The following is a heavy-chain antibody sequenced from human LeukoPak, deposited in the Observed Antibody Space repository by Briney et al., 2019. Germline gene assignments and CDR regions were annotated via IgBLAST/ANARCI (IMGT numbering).Heavy chain of an antibody. D-gene: IGHD3-16*01. CDR2: ISSRGSNI. Sequence: GGSLRLSCAVSVFTFSIYSMNWVRRAPGKGGEWGSYISSRGSNINYGDTVKGRFTITRDNAKSTLYLQLKSLRVEDTAVYYCARDLVSYYNIYIYVRGTEITVSV. J-gene: IGHJ6*03. V-gene: IGHV3-48*01. CDR1: VFTFSIYS. CDR3: ARDLVSYYNIYIYV.